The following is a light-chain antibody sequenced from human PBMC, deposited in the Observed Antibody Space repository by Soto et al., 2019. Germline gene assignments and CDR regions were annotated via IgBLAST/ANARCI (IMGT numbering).Light chain of an antibody. CDR1: QSVSSSY. V-gene: IGKV3-20*01. CDR3: QQYGSS. Sequence: EIVLPQSQGTLSLSPGESATLSCRASQSVSSSYLAWYQQKPGQAPRLLIYGASSRATGIPDRFSGSGSGTDFTLTISRLEPEDFAVYYCQQYGSSVGKGKRLEIK. CDR2: GAS. J-gene: IGKJ5*01.